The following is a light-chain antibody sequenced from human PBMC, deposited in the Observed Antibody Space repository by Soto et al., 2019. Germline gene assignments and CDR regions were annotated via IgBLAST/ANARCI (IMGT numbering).Light chain of an antibody. Sequence: QSALTQPASVSGSPGQSITISCTGISSDVGSSNLVSWYQQHPGKAPKLIIYEGDKRPSGVSNRFSGSTSGTTASLTISGLQAEDESDYYCCSSAGSITFLFGGGTKLTVL. CDR1: SSDVGSSNL. V-gene: IGLV2-23*03. CDR2: EGD. J-gene: IGLJ2*01. CDR3: CSSAGSITFL.